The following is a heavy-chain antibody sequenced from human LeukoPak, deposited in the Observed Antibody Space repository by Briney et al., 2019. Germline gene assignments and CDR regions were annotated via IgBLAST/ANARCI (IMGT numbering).Heavy chain of an antibody. CDR3: ARAPGYYYDSSGYFY. CDR2: IIPIFGTA. V-gene: IGHV1-69*13. CDR1: GGTFSSYA. Sequence: ASVKVSCKASGGTFSSYAISWVRQAPGQGLEWMGGIIPIFGTANYAQKFQGRVTITADESTSTAYMELSSLRSEDTAVYYCARAPGYYYDSSGYFYWGQGTLVTVSS. D-gene: IGHD3-22*01. J-gene: IGHJ4*02.